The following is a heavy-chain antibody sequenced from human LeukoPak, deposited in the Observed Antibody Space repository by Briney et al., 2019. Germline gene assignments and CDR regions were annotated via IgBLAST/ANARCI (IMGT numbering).Heavy chain of an antibody. CDR3: ARGPDGYNSHFDY. V-gene: IGHV3-30-3*01. D-gene: IGHD5-24*01. J-gene: IGHJ4*02. CDR2: IYYDGSKK. Sequence: GGSLRLSCVASGFTFSDYAMHWVRQAPGKGLEWVAVIYYDGSKKYYADSVEGRFTISRDNSKNTLYLHMKSLRVEDTAVYYCARGPDGYNSHFDYWGQGTLVAVSS. CDR1: GFTFSDYA.